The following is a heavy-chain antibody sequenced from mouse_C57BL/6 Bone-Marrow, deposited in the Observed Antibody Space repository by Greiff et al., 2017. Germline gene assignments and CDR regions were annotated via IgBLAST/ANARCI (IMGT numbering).Heavy chain of an antibody. J-gene: IGHJ1*01. V-gene: IGHV2-9*02. D-gene: IGHD4-1*01. CDR2: IWAGGST. CDR1: GFSLTSYG. Sequence: VKLVESGPGLVAPSQSLSITCTVSGFSLTSYGVHWVRQPPGKGLEWLGVIWAGGSTNYNSALMSRLSISKDNSKSQVFLKMNSLQTDDTAMYYCARTGTWYFDVWGAGTTVTVSS. CDR3: ARTGTWYFDV.